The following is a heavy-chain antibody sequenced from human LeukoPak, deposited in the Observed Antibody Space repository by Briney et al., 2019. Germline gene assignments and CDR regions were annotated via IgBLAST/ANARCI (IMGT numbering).Heavy chain of an antibody. J-gene: IGHJ4*02. CDR1: GFTFSHYA. D-gene: IGHD5-24*01. CDR3: ARVGEMAGFDY. Sequence: GGSLRLSCAASGFTFSHYAMHWVRQAPGKGLEWVANIKEDGSEKYYVVSVKGRFTISRDNAKNSLYLQMNSLRAEYTAVYYCARVGEMAGFDYWGQGTLVTVSS. V-gene: IGHV3-7*03. CDR2: IKEDGSEK.